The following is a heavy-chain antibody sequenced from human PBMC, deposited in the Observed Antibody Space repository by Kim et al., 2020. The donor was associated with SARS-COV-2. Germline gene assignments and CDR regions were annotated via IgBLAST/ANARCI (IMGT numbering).Heavy chain of an antibody. J-gene: IGHJ4*02. CDR3: ARVYYDSSGYYEIDY. Sequence: GGSLRLSCAASGFTFSSYSMNWVRQAPGKGLEWVSSISSSSSYIYYADSVKGRFTISRDNAKNSLYLQMNSLRAEDTAVYYCARVYYDSSGYYEIDYWGQGTLVTVSS. CDR2: ISSSSSYI. D-gene: IGHD3-22*01. CDR1: GFTFSSYS. V-gene: IGHV3-21*01.